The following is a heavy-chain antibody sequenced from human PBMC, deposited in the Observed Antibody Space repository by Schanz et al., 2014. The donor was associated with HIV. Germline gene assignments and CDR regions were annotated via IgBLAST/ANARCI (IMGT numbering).Heavy chain of an antibody. Sequence: EVQLVESGGGLVKPGGSLRVSCAASGFTFSNAWMSWVRQAPGKGLEWVGRIKSKTDGGTTDYAAPVKGRFTISRDDSKNTLYLQMNSLKTEDTAVYYCTTAPMPVAGYYGMDVWGQGTTVTVSS. CDR1: GFTFSNAW. V-gene: IGHV3-15*01. CDR2: IKSKTDGGTT. D-gene: IGHD6-19*01. J-gene: IGHJ6*02. CDR3: TTAPMPVAGYYGMDV.